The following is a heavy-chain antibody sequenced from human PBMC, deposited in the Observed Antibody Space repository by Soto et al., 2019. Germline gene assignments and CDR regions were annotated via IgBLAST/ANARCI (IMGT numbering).Heavy chain of an antibody. V-gene: IGHV3-66*01. CDR3: ASNCISTSCYRYGMDV. Sequence: HPGGSLRLSCAASGFTISSNYMSWVRQAPGKGLEWASVIYSGGSTYYADSVKGRFTISRDNSKNTLYLQMNSLRAEDTAVYYCASNCISTSCYRYGMDVWGQGTTVTVS. D-gene: IGHD2-2*01. J-gene: IGHJ6*02. CDR2: IYSGGST. CDR1: GFTISSNY.